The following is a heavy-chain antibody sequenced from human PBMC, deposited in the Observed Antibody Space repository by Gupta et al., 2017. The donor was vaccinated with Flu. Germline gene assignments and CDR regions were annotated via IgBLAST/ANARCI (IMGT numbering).Heavy chain of an antibody. CDR3: AKGAFYFEY. J-gene: IGHJ4*02. Sequence: GFTVSSYGMNWVRQAPGKGLEWVSGISGSGGDTYYADSVKGRFTISRDNSKSTLYLQMNSLRAEDTAVFYCAKGAFYFEYWGRGILVTVSS. CDR1: GFTVSSYG. V-gene: IGHV3-23*01. CDR2: ISGSGGDT.